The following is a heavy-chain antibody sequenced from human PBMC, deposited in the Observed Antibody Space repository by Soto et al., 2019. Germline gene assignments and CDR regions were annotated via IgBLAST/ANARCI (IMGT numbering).Heavy chain of an antibody. D-gene: IGHD3-22*01. CDR3: TAHYYDSSGFDY. V-gene: IGHV3-15*01. CDR1: GFTFSNAW. CDR2: IKSKTDGGTT. J-gene: IGHJ4*02. Sequence: VGSLRLSCAASGFTFSNAWMSWVRQAPGKGLEWVGRIKSKTDGGTTDYAAPVKGRFTISRDDSKNTLYLQMNSLKTEDTAVYYCTAHYYDSSGFDYWGQGTLVTVSS.